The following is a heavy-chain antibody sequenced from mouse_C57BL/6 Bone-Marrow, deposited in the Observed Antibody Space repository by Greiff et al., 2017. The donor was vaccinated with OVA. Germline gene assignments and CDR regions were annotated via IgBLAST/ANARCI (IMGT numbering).Heavy chain of an antibody. CDR2: IDPSDSYT. J-gene: IGHJ2*01. CDR3: ARSGLGRVYYFDY. CDR1: GYTFTSYW. D-gene: IGHD4-1*01. V-gene: IGHV1-50*01. Sequence: VQLQQPGAELVKPGASVKLSCKASGYTFTSYWMQWVKQRPGQGLEWIGEIDPSDSYTNHNQKFKGKATLTVDTSSSTAYMQLSSLTSEDSAVYYCARSGLGRVYYFDYWGQGTTLTVSS.